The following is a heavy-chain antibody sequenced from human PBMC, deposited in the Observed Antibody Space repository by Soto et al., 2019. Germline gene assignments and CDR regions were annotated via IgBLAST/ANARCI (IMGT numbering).Heavy chain of an antibody. CDR3: AKEGSDTRIAVAGYFDY. V-gene: IGHV3-23*01. J-gene: IGHJ4*02. CDR1: GFTFSSYA. CDR2: ISGSGGST. D-gene: IGHD6-19*01. Sequence: GGSLRLSCAASGFTFSSYAMSWVRQAPGKGLEWVSAISGSGGSTYYADSVKGRFTISRDNSKNTLYLQMNSLRAEDTAVYYCAKEGSDTRIAVAGYFDYWGQGTLVTVSS.